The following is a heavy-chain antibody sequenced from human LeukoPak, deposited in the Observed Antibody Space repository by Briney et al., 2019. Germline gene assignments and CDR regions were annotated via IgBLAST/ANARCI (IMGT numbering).Heavy chain of an antibody. D-gene: IGHD1-26*01. V-gene: IGHV1-18*01. CDR1: GYTFTSYG. CDR3: AIPWGGATGSDAFDI. J-gene: IGHJ3*02. CDR2: ISAYNGNT. Sequence: ASVQVSCKASGYTFTSYGFNWVRQAPGQGLEWMGWISAYNGNTNYAQKLQGRVTMTSDTSTSTAYMELRSLRSDDTAVYYCAIPWGGATGSDAFDIWGQGTMVTVSS.